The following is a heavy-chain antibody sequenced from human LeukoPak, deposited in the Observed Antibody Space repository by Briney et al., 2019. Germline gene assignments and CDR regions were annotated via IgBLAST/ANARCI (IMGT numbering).Heavy chain of an antibody. J-gene: IGHJ6*03. D-gene: IGHD2-2*01. V-gene: IGHV3-74*01. CDR3: ARVIKVVVPAARDYYYMDV. CDR2: ISSDGSST. CDR1: GFTFSSYW. Sequence: GGSLRLSCAASGFTFSSYWMYWVRQAPGKGLVWVSRISSDGSSTDYADSVKGRFTISRDNSKNTLYLQMNSLRAEDTAVYYCARVIKVVVPAARDYYYMDVWGKGTTVTVSS.